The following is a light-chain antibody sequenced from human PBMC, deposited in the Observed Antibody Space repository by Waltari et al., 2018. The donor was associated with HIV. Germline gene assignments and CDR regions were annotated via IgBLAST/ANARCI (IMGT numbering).Light chain of an antibody. J-gene: IGLJ3*02. Sequence: QSALTQPRSVTGSPGQSVTISCTGTSSDVGGYNYVSWYQQHPVKAPTLIIYDDSKRPAGVPHRFSGSKSGNTASLTISGLQAEDEVHYYCCSYAGSHTPWVFGGGTKVTVL. CDR1: SSDVGGYNY. CDR2: DDS. V-gene: IGLV2-11*01. CDR3: CSYAGSHTPWV.